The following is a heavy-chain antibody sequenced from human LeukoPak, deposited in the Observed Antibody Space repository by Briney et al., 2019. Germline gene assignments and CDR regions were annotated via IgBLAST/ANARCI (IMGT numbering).Heavy chain of an antibody. D-gene: IGHD3-22*01. J-gene: IGHJ4*02. Sequence: ASVKVSCKASGYTFTSYGISWVRQAPGQGLEWMGWISAYNGNTNYAQKLQGRVTVTTDTSTSTAYMELRSLRSDDTAVYYCVYYDSSGYPDYFDYWGQGTLVTVSS. CDR3: VYYDSSGYPDYFDY. V-gene: IGHV1-18*01. CDR2: ISAYNGNT. CDR1: GYTFTSYG.